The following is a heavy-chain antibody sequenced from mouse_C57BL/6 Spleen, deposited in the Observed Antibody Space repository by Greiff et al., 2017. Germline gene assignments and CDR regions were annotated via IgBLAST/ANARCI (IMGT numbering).Heavy chain of an antibody. Sequence: EVKLMESGGGLVQPGGSMKLSCAASGFTFSDAWMDWVRQSPEKGLEWVAEIRNKANNHATYYAESVKGRFTISRDDSKSSVYLQMNSLRAEDTGIYYCTGDYDYGYAMDYWGQGTSVTVSS. J-gene: IGHJ4*01. CDR1: GFTFSDAW. V-gene: IGHV6-6*01. CDR3: TGDYDYGYAMDY. CDR2: IRNKANNHAT. D-gene: IGHD2-4*01.